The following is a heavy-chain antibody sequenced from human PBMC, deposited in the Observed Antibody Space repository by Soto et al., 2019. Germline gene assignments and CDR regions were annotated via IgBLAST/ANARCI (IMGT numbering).Heavy chain of an antibody. V-gene: IGHV3-15*01. J-gene: IGHJ4*02. D-gene: IGHD1-26*01. CDR1: GFTFSNAW. CDR3: TKSQWGYSGSHRPIDY. CDR2: IKSKTDGGTT. Sequence: GGSLRLSCAASGFTFSNAWMSWGRQAPGKGLEWVGRIKSKTDGGTTDYAAPVKGRFTISRDDSKNTLYLQMNSLKTEDTAVYYCTKSQWGYSGSHRPIDYWGQGTLVTVSS.